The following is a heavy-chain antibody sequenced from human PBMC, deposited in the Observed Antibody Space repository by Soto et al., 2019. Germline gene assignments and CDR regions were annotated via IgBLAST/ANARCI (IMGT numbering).Heavy chain of an antibody. V-gene: IGHV3-30-3*01. Sequence: QVQLVESGGGVVQPGRSLRLSCAASGFTFSSYAMHWVRQAPGKGLEWVAVISYDGSNKYYADSVKGRFTISRDNFKNTLYLKMNSLRAEDTAVYYCARAPGGTHSYYYGMDVWGQGTTVIVSS. D-gene: IGHD1-1*01. CDR2: ISYDGSNK. J-gene: IGHJ6*02. CDR1: GFTFSSYA. CDR3: ARAPGGTHSYYYGMDV.